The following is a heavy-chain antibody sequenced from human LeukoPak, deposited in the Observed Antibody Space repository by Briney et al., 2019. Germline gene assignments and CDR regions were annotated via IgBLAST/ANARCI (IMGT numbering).Heavy chain of an antibody. Sequence: SETLSLTCTVSGGSISSYYWNWIRQPPGKGLEWIGYIYYSGSTNYNPSLKSRVTISVDTSKNQFSLKLSSVTAADTAVYYCARDQDSSSSLDYWGQGTLVTVSS. V-gene: IGHV4-59*01. J-gene: IGHJ4*02. CDR1: GGSISSYY. CDR3: ARDQDSSSSLDY. CDR2: IYYSGST. D-gene: IGHD6-13*01.